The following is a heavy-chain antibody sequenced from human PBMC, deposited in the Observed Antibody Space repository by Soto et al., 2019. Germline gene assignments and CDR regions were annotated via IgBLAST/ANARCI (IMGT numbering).Heavy chain of an antibody. CDR1: CGAISSSSYY. Sequence: SDTLYLTFTVSCGAISSSSYYWGWISQPPGKGLEWIGSIYYSGSAYYNPSLKSLVTISVDTSKNQFSLKLSSVTAADTAVYYCATATYYDFWSGYYVGEYYYYGMDVWGQGNTVT. J-gene: IGHJ6*02. V-gene: IGHV4-39*01. CDR2: IYYSGSA. D-gene: IGHD3-3*01. CDR3: ATATYYDFWSGYYVGEYYYYGMDV.